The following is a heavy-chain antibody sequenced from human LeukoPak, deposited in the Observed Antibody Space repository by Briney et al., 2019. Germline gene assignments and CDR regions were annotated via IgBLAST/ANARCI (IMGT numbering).Heavy chain of an antibody. J-gene: IGHJ4*02. Sequence: ASVKVSCEASGYTFTSYGISWVRQAPGQGLEWMGGISAYNSNTNYAQKLQGRVTMTTDTSTSTAYMELRSLRSDDTAVYYCARDRGSYVFDYWGQGTLVTVSS. CDR3: ARDRGSYVFDY. D-gene: IGHD1-26*01. CDR1: GYTFTSYG. V-gene: IGHV1-18*01. CDR2: ISAYNSNT.